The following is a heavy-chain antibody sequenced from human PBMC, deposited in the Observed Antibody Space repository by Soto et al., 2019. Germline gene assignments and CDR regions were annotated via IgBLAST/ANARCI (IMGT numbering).Heavy chain of an antibody. J-gene: IGHJ3*02. V-gene: IGHV4-39*01. D-gene: IGHD5-12*01. Sequence: SETLSLTCTVSGGSISSSSYYWGWIRQPPGEGLEWIGSIYYSGSTYYNPSLKSRVTISVDTSNNQFSLKLSSVTAADTAVYYCAGHEYSGYDGAFDIWGQGKMVTVSS. CDR2: IYYSGST. CDR3: AGHEYSGYDGAFDI. CDR1: GGSISSSSYY.